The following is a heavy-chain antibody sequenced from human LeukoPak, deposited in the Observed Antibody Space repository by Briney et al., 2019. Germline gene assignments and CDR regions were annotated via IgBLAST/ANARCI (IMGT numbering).Heavy chain of an antibody. CDR3: ARTRRSGYSYGKFFDY. CDR1: GGSFSGYY. V-gene: IGHV4-34*01. Sequence: SETLSLPCAVYGGSFSGYYWSRIRQPPAKGLEWIGEINHSGSTNYNPSLKSRVTISVDTSKNQFSLKLSSVTAADTAVYYCARTRRSGYSYGKFFDYWVQGTLVTVSS. J-gene: IGHJ4*02. D-gene: IGHD5-18*01. CDR2: INHSGST.